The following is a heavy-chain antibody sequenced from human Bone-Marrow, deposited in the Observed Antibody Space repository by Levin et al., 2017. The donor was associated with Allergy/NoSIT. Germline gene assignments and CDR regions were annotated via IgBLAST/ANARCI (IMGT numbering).Heavy chain of an antibody. CDR2: LSGRGRDT. Sequence: GGSLRLSCAASGFSFPDYAMSWVRQAPGKGLEWVSGLSGRGRDTFYADSVEGRFTISRDNSKYTVYLQMNSLRAEDTAVYYCAKAIVGYCSGGNCEYAFDFWGQGTLVTVPS. V-gene: IGHV3-23*01. CDR3: AKAIVGYCSGGNCEYAFDF. J-gene: IGHJ3*01. D-gene: IGHD2-15*01. CDR1: GFSFPDYA.